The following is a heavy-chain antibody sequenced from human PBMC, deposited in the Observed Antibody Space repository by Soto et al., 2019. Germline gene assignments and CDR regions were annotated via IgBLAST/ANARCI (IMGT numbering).Heavy chain of an antibody. V-gene: IGHV3-30-3*01. D-gene: IGHD3-22*01. CDR1: GFTFSSYA. CDR2: ISYDGSNK. CDR3: ARADGITMIVVVINAFDY. J-gene: IGHJ4*02. Sequence: QVQLVESGGGVAQPGRSLRLSCAASGFTFSSYAMHWVRQAPGKGLEWVAVISYDGSNKYYADSVKGRFTISRDNSKNPLYLQMNSLRAEDTAVYYCARADGITMIVVVINAFDYWGQGNLVTVSS.